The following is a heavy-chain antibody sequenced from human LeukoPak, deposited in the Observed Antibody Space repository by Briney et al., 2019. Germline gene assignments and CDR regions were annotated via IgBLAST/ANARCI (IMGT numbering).Heavy chain of an antibody. V-gene: IGHV3-21*01. J-gene: IGHJ4*02. CDR2: ISSGSSYI. D-gene: IGHD3-22*01. CDR1: GFTFSSYS. CDR3: ARVAGGKVDSGYYYDDY. Sequence: GGSLRLSCAASGFTFSSYSMNWVRQAPGKGLEWVSSISSGSSYIYYADSVKGRFTISRDNAKNSLYLQMNSLRAEDTAVYYCARVAGGKVDSGYYYDDYWGQGTLVTVSS.